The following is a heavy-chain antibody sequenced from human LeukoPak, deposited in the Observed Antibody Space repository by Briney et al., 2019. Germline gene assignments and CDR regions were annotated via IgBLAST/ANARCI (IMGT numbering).Heavy chain of an antibody. Sequence: GGSLTLSCAASGFTFSIYSMNGVRQAPGKGLEWVSSISSSSSYIYYADSVKGRFTISRDNAKNSLYLQMNSLRAEDTAVYYCARDRHDFWSGKHYMDVWGKGNTVTVSS. CDR3: ARDRHDFWSGKHYMDV. CDR1: GFTFSIYS. V-gene: IGHV3-21*01. D-gene: IGHD3-3*01. CDR2: ISSSSSYI. J-gene: IGHJ6*03.